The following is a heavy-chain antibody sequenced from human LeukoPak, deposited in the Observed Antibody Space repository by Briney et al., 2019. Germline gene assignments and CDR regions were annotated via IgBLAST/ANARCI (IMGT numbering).Heavy chain of an antibody. Sequence: GGSLRLSCAASGFTVSSNYMSWVRQAPGKGLEWVSVIYSGGSTYYADSVKGRFTISRDNSKNTLYLQMNSLRAEDTAVYYCAKAVNFDWLPNDYWGQGTLVTVSS. CDR1: GFTVSSNY. CDR2: IYSGGST. D-gene: IGHD3-9*01. V-gene: IGHV3-66*01. CDR3: AKAVNFDWLPNDY. J-gene: IGHJ4*02.